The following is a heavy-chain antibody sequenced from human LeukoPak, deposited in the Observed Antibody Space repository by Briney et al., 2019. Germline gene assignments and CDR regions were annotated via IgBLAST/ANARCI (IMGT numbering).Heavy chain of an antibody. D-gene: IGHD6-13*01. CDR1: GFTFSSYG. CDR3: AKDRPTVYSSSWLHFLDS. V-gene: IGHV3-23*01. J-gene: IGHJ4*02. Sequence: GGSLRLSCAASGFTFSSYGMSWVRQAPGKGLEWVSGISGSGGSTYVADSVKGRFTISRDNSKNTLYLQMNSLRADDTAVYYCAKDRPTVYSSSWLHFLDSWGQGTLVTVSS. CDR2: ISGSGGST.